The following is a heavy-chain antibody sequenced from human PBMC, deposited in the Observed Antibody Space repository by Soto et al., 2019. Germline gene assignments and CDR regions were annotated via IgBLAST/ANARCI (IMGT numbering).Heavy chain of an antibody. Sequence: EVQLLESGGGLVQPGGSLRLSCAASGFTFSSYAMSWVRQAPGKGLEWDSAISGSGGSTYYADSVKGRFTISRDNSKNTLYLQMNSLRAEDTAVYYCAKDKGVGGRTGYYYGMDVWGQGTTVTVSS. CDR2: ISGSGGST. CDR1: GFTFSSYA. CDR3: AKDKGVGGRTGYYYGMDV. D-gene: IGHD2-15*01. J-gene: IGHJ6*02. V-gene: IGHV3-23*01.